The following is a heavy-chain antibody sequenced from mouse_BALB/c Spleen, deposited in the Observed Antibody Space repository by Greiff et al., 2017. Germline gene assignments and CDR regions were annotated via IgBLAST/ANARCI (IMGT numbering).Heavy chain of an antibody. D-gene: IGHD2-4*01. V-gene: IGHV5-9-3*01. CDR1: GFTFSSYA. CDR3: AGMITWYFDV. Sequence: VESGGGLVKPGGSLQLSCAASGFTFSSYAMSWVRQTPEKRLAWVATISSGGSYTYYPDSVKGRFTISRDNAKNTLYLQMSSLRSEDTAMYYCAGMITWYFDVWGAGTTVTVAS. CDR2: ISSGGSYT. J-gene: IGHJ1*01.